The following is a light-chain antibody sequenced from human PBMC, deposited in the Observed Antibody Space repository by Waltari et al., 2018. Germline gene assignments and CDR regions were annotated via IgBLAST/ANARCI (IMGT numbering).Light chain of an antibody. V-gene: IGKV3-11*01. CDR1: QSVTNY. Sequence: DIVLTQSPAILSLSPGERASLSCRASQSVTNYLAWYQQKPGQAPRLLISDTSNRATGIPARFSGSGLGTDFTLTIISLEPEDFAVYYCQQRRDWPLTFGGGTKVEIK. J-gene: IGKJ4*01. CDR2: DTS. CDR3: QQRRDWPLT.